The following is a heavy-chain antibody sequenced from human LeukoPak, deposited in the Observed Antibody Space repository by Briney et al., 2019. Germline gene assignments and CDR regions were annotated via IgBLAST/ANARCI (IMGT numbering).Heavy chain of an antibody. CDR2: IYCGGNT. J-gene: IGHJ4*02. CDR1: GFIFTGYY. Sequence: PGGSLRLSCAASGFIFTGYYMSWFRQTPGKGLQWISFIYCGGNTLYTASLMGRVTISIDNSKNKLYLQMNSLRAADTAVYYCGTGGRSGMVFDLWGQGTLVTVSS. D-gene: IGHD2-8*01. CDR3: GTGGRSGMVFDL. V-gene: IGHV3-53*01.